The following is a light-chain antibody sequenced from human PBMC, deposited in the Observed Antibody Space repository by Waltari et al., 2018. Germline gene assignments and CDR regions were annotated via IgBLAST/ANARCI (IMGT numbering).Light chain of an antibody. CDR3: CSYAGRATLA. Sequence: QSALTQPRSVSGSPGHSVTISCTGTSSDVGGYDYVSWYQQHPGTAPKLVIYDVNKRPSGVPDRFSGSKSGNTASLTISGLQADDEADYNCCSYAGRATLAFGGGTKLTVL. V-gene: IGLV2-11*01. CDR1: SSDVGGYDY. J-gene: IGLJ3*02. CDR2: DVN.